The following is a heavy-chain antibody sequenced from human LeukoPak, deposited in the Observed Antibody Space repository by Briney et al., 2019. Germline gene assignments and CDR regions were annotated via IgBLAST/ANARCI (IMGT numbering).Heavy chain of an antibody. Sequence: SETLSLTCAVYGGSFSGYYWSWIRQPPGKGLEWIGEINHSGSTNYNPSLKSRVTISVDTSKNQFSLKLSSVTAADTAVYYCARHEGEGRWLQLYWFDCWGQGTLDTVSS. D-gene: IGHD5-24*01. V-gene: IGHV4-34*01. CDR2: INHSGST. J-gene: IGHJ5*01. CDR3: ARHEGEGRWLQLYWFDC. CDR1: GGSFSGYY.